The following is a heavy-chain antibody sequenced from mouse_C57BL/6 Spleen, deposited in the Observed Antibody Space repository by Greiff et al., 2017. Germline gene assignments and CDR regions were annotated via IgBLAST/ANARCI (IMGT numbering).Heavy chain of an antibody. CDR3: TRDRHYGSSSAWFAY. CDR1: GFTFSSYA. D-gene: IGHD1-1*01. Sequence: EVQLVESGEGLVKPGGSLKLSCAASGFTFSSYAMSWVRQTPEKRLEWVAYISSGGDYIYYADTVKGRFTISRDNARNTLYLQMSSLKSEDTAMYYCTRDRHYGSSSAWFAYWGQGTLVTVSA. CDR2: ISSGGDYI. V-gene: IGHV5-9-1*02. J-gene: IGHJ3*01.